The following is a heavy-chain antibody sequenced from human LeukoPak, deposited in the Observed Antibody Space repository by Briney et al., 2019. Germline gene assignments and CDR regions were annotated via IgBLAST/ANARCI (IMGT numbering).Heavy chain of an antibody. Sequence: SETLSLTCTVSGDSISSGDYCWSCVRQPPGKDLEWIVYIYDSGSTYYNPSLKSRVTLSVDTSKNQFSLKLTSVTAADTAVCYCAREKTNWFDPWGQGTLVTVSS. CDR2: IYDSGST. J-gene: IGHJ5*02. CDR3: AREKTNWFDP. CDR1: GDSISSGDYC. V-gene: IGHV4-30-4*01.